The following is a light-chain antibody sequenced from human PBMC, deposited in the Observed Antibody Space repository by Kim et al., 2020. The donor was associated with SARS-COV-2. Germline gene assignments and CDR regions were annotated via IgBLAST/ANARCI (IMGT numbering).Light chain of an antibody. J-gene: IGLJ1*01. CDR2: EVS. CDR1: SSDIGGFNS. CDR3: SSYADSNNLRV. V-gene: IGLV2-8*01. Sequence: QSALTQPPSASGSPGQSVTISCTGTSSDIGGFNSVSWYQQHPGKAPKLMIYEVSKRPSGVPDRFSGSKSGNTASLTVSGLQAEDEADYYCSSYADSNNLRVFGTWTKVTVL.